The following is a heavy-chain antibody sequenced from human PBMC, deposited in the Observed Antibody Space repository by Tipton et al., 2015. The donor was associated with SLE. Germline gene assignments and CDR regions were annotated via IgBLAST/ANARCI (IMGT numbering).Heavy chain of an antibody. CDR3: ARETTVVRKGGAFDI. Sequence: SLRLSCAASGFTFSDYYMSWIRQAPGKGLEWVSYISSSGSTVYYADSVKGRFTISRDNAKNSLYLQMNSLRAEDTAVYYCARETTVVRKGGAFDIWGQGTMVTVSS. D-gene: IGHD4-23*01. CDR2: ISSSGSTV. V-gene: IGHV3-11*04. CDR1: GFTFSDYY. J-gene: IGHJ3*02.